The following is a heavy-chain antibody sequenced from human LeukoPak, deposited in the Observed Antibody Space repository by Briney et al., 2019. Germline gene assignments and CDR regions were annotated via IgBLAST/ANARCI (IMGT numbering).Heavy chain of an antibody. CDR2: IYSGGST. CDR1: GFTVSGNY. D-gene: IGHD6-19*01. J-gene: IGHJ6*03. CDR3: ASLLYSSGWYRPDYYYYMDV. V-gene: IGHV3-53*01. Sequence: GGSLRLSCAASGFTVSGNYMSWVRQAPGKGLEWVSVIYSGGSTYYADSVKGRFTISRDNSKNTLYLQMNSLRAEDTAVYYCASLLYSSGWYRPDYYYYMDVWGKGTTVTVSS.